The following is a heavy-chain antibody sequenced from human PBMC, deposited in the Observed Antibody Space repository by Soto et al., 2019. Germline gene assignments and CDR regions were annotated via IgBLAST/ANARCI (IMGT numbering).Heavy chain of an antibody. J-gene: IGHJ4*02. CDR2: IYHTGST. D-gene: IGHD7-27*01. V-gene: IGHV4-31*03. Sequence: QVQLQESGPGLVQPSQTLSLTCSVSGDPVSSGSYYWTWVRQHPVKGLEWIGYIYHTGSTYYNTSLQCRLIMSIDTSKNQFSLHLYSVTAADTAVYFCAAKLGTTHYFDFWGQGSLVAVSS. CDR1: GDPVSSGSYY. CDR3: AAKLGTTHYFDF.